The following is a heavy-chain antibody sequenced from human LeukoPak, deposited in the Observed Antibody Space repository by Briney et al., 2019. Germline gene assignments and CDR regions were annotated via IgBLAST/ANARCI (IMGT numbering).Heavy chain of an antibody. Sequence: SETLSLTCTVSGGSLRSYYWSWIRQPPGKALEWIGFIYYSGRTNYNPSLLSRVTISVDTSKNRVSLNLSSVTTAATAVYYCARSRNSYDTSGYYCFDYWGQGTLVAVSS. D-gene: IGHD3-22*01. V-gene: IGHV4-59*01. CDR2: IYYSGRT. J-gene: IGHJ4*02. CDR1: GGSLRSYY. CDR3: ARSRNSYDTSGYYCFDY.